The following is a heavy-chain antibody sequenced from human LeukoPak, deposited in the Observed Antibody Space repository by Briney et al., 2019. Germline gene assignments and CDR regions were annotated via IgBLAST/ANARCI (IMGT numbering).Heavy chain of an antibody. CDR1: GGSISSYY. J-gene: IGHJ6*02. CDR3: AGRVGRGYYGMDV. D-gene: IGHD3-10*01. CDR2: VHYSGSA. V-gene: IGHV4-59*01. Sequence: SETLSLTCTVSGGSISSYYWSWIRQPPGKGLEWIGSVHYSGSANYNPSLKSRVTISVDTSKSQFSLRVSSVTAADTAVYYCAGRVGRGYYGMDVWGQGTTVIVS.